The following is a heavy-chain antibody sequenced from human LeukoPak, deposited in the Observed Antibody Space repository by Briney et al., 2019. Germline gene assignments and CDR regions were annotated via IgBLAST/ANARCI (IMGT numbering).Heavy chain of an antibody. CDR3: ARENPIKSWDY. V-gene: IGHV1-46*01. D-gene: IGHD1-14*01. J-gene: IGHJ4*02. Sequence: FQGRVTMTRDTSTSTVYMELSSLRFEDTAVYYCARENPIKSWDYWGQGTLVTVSS.